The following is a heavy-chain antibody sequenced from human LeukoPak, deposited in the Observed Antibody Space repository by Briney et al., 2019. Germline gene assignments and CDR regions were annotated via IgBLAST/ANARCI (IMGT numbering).Heavy chain of an antibody. J-gene: IGHJ4*02. CDR3: ARHLSDYYGSGSYYNS. V-gene: IGHV4-39*01. Sequence: SETLSLTCTVSGGSISSSSYYWGWIRQPPGKGLEWFGSIYYSGSTYYNPSLKSRVTISVDTSKNQFSLKLSSVTAADTAVYYCARHLSDYYGSGSYYNSWGQGTLVTVSS. CDR2: IYYSGST. CDR1: GGSISSSSYY. D-gene: IGHD3-10*01.